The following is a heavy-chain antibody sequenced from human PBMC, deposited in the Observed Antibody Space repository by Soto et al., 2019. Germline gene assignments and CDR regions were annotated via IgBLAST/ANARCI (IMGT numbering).Heavy chain of an antibody. CDR3: AREKGGDIVVVPAAEFDY. J-gene: IGHJ4*02. D-gene: IGHD2-2*01. CDR1: GGSFSGYY. CDR2: INHSGST. V-gene: IGHV4-34*01. Sequence: LSLTCAVYGGSFSGYYWSWIRQPPGKGLEWIGEINHSGSTNYNPSLKSRVTISVDTSKNQFSLKLSFVTAADTAVYYCAREKGGDIVVVPAAEFDYWGQGTLVTVSS.